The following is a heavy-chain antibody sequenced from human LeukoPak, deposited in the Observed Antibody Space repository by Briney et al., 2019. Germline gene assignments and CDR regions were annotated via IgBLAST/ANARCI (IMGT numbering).Heavy chain of an antibody. J-gene: IGHJ6*03. Sequence: PSETLSLTCTVSGGSISSYCWSWIRQPPGKGLEWIGYIYYSGSTNYNPSLKSRVTISVDTSKNQFSLRLSSVTAADTAVYYCARTAFGGTFPYYYYYMDVWGKGTTVTVSS. V-gene: IGHV4-59*08. CDR2: IYYSGST. D-gene: IGHD1-26*01. CDR1: GGSISSYC. CDR3: ARTAFGGTFPYYYYYMDV.